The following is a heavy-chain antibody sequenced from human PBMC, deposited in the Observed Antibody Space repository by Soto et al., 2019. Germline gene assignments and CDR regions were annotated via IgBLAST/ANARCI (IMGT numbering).Heavy chain of an antibody. CDR1: GYTFTSYD. D-gene: IGHD1-26*01. Sequence: ASVKVSCKASGYTFTSYDINWVRQATGQGLEWMGWMNPNSGNTGYAQKFQGRVTMTRNNSISTAYMELSSLRSEDTAVYYCARGLGATRRDAFDIWGQGTMVTVSS. J-gene: IGHJ3*02. V-gene: IGHV1-8*01. CDR3: ARGLGATRRDAFDI. CDR2: MNPNSGNT.